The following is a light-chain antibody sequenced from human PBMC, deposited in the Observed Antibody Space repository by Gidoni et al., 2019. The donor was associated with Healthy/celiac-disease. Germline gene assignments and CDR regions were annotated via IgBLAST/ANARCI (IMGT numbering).Light chain of an antibody. CDR3: QQSYSTLSWT. CDR1: QSISSY. CDR2: AAS. Sequence: ITCRASQSISSYLNWYQQKPGKAPKLLIYAASSLQSGVPSRFSGSGSGTDFTLTISSLQPEDFATYYCQQSYSTLSWTFGQGTKVEIK. J-gene: IGKJ1*01. V-gene: IGKV1-39*01.